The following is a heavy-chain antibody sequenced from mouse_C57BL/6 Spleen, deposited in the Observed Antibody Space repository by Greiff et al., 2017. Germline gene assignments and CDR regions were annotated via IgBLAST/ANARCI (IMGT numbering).Heavy chain of an antibody. J-gene: IGHJ4*01. D-gene: IGHD4-1*01. CDR2: IYPRSGNT. CDR3: AREELGRQAMDY. V-gene: IGHV1-81*01. Sequence: QVQLQQSGAELARPGASVKLSCKASGYTFTSYGISWVKQRTGQGLEWIGEIYPRSGNTYYNEKFKGKATLTADKSSSTAYMELRSLTSEDSAVXFCAREELGRQAMDYWGQGTSVTVSS. CDR1: GYTFTSYG.